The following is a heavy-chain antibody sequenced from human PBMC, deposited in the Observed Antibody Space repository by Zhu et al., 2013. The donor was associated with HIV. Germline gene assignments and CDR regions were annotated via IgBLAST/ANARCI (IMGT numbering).Heavy chain of an antibody. CDR1: GGTFSSYA. V-gene: IGHV1-69*01. CDR3: ARDLFSIGHTAGYGGNYFDY. CDR2: IIPIFGTA. Sequence: QVQLVQSGAEVKKPGSSVKVSCKASGGTFSSYAISWVRQAPGQGLEWMGGIIPIFGTANYAQKFQGRVTITADESTSTAYMELSSLRSEDTAVYYCARDLFSIGHTAGYGGNYFDYWGQGTLVTVSS. J-gene: IGHJ4*02. D-gene: IGHD4-17*01.